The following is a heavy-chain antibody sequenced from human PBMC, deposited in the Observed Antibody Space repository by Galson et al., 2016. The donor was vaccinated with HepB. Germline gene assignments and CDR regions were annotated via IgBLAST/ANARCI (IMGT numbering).Heavy chain of an antibody. D-gene: IGHD2/OR15-2a*01. V-gene: IGHV3-7*02. CDR3: ARRHEYCPPVGCSVDY. Sequence: SLRLSCAASGFNFGSYAMHWVRQPTGKRLEWVANIKQDGSVKDYADSVKGRFTISRDNAKNSLYLQMSSLRADDTAVYYCARRHEYCPPVGCSVDYWGQGTLVSVSS. CDR1: GFNFGSYA. J-gene: IGHJ4*02. CDR2: IKQDGSVK.